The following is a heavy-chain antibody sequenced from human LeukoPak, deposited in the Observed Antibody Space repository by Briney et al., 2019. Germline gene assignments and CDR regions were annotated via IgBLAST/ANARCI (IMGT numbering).Heavy chain of an antibody. D-gene: IGHD3-10*02. J-gene: IGHJ4*02. CDR3: VRGLRSADY. CDR1: GFSFSNYW. V-gene: IGHV3-74*01. CDR2: ISSDGSDT. Sequence: GGSLRLSCAASGFSFSNYWMHWVRQAPGKGLVWVSRISSDGSDTIYADSVKGRFTMSRDNAKNTLYLQMNSLRAEDTAVYYCVRGLRSADYWGQGTLVIVSS.